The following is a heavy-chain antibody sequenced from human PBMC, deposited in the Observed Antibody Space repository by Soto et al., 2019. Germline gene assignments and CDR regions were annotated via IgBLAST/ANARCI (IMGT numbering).Heavy chain of an antibody. V-gene: IGHV2-5*02. CDR1: GFSLSTSGVG. J-gene: IGHJ6*02. CDR2: IYWDDDK. Sequence: QITLKESGPTLVKPTQTLTLTCTFSGFSLSTSGVGVGWIRQPPGKALEWLALIYWDDDKRYSPSLKSRLTIPTDTSKSQVVRTMTNLDPVDTATYYCAHRGRAAAGNYYYGMDVWGQGTTVTVSS. CDR3: AHRGRAAAGNYYYGMDV. D-gene: IGHD6-13*01.